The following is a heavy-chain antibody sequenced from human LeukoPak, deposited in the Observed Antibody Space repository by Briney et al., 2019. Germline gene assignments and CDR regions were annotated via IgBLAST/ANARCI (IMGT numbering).Heavy chain of an antibody. V-gene: IGHV4-59*02. CDR3: ARIQSSSSPFDY. Sequence: SETLSLTCTVSGGSVSSNYWSWIRQPPGKGLEWIGYIYYSGTTTYNPSLESRVTMSFDTPKIQFSLRLSSVTAADTAVYYCARIQSSSSPFDYWGQGTLVTVSS. J-gene: IGHJ4*02. CDR1: GGSVSSNY. D-gene: IGHD2-2*01. CDR2: IYYSGTT.